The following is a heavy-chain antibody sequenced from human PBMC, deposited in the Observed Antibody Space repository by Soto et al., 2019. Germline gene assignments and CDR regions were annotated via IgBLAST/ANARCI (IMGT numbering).Heavy chain of an antibody. CDR1: GFTFDDYA. CDR3: AKDYDY. J-gene: IGHJ4*02. CDR2: ISWNSGSI. V-gene: IGHV3-9*01. Sequence: EVQLVESGGGLVQPGRSLRLSCAASGFTFDDYAMHWVRQAPGKGLEWVSGISWNSGSIGYADSVKGRFTISRDNAKNSLYLQMHSLRAEDTALYYCAKDYDYWGQGTLVTVSS.